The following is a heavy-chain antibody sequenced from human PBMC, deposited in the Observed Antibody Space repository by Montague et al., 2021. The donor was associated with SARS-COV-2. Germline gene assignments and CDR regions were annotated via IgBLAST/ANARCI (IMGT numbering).Heavy chain of an antibody. D-gene: IGHD3-22*01. CDR2: IYYSGST. CDR1: GGSISSYY. Sequence: SETLSLTRTVSGGSISSYYWSWIRQPPGKGLEWIGDIYYSGSTNXNPSLKSRVTISVDTSKNQSSLKLSSVTAADTAVYYCAREVRYYYDSSGPGAFDIWGQGTMVTVSS. CDR3: AREVRYYYDSSGPGAFDI. V-gene: IGHV4-59*01. J-gene: IGHJ3*02.